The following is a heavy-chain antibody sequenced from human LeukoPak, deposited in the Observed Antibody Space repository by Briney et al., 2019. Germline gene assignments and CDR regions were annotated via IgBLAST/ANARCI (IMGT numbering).Heavy chain of an antibody. CDR2: FYHTGHT. V-gene: IGHV4-38-2*01. CDR1: GYSIGSGYY. CDR3: ARAYRTIDY. D-gene: IGHD1/OR15-1a*01. Sequence: PSETLSLTCAVSGYSIGSGYYWGWIGQSPGKGLEWIGSFYHTGHTYYHPSLKSRVSISLDASKNQFSLKLTSVTAADTAVYYCARAYRTIDYWGQGTLVTVSS. J-gene: IGHJ4*02.